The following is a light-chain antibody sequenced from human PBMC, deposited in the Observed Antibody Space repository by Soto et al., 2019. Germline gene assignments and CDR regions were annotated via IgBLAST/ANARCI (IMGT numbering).Light chain of an antibody. CDR2: GAS. J-gene: IGKJ1*01. CDR1: QTVSNNY. CDR3: QQYGSSPST. Sequence: EIVLTQSPGTLSLSPGEMATLSCRASQTVSNNYLAWYQQKPGQAPRLLISGASSRATGIPDSLNGSGSGTDFTLTITRLEPEDFAVYYCQQYGSSPSTFGQGTKV. V-gene: IGKV3-20*01.